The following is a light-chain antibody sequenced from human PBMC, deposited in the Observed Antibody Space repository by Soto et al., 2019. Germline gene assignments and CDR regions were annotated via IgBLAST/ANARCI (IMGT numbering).Light chain of an antibody. CDR2: AAS. CDR3: QKYSSVPV. Sequence: DIQMTQSPTSLSASVGDRVTITCRASQDISNFVAWYQQKPGKAPKLLIYAASTLQSGVPSRFSGSGSGTDFTLTINSLHHEDVATYSCQKYSSVPVFGPGTKVEIK. J-gene: IGKJ3*01. V-gene: IGKV1-27*01. CDR1: QDISNF.